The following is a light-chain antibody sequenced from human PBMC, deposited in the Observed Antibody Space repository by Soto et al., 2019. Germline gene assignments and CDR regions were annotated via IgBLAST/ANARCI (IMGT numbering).Light chain of an antibody. CDR1: QSVITN. V-gene: IGKV3-15*01. CDR3: QQYNNWPRT. J-gene: IGKJ1*01. CDR2: GAS. Sequence: IVLTQSPSTLSVSPWERTTHSFTASQSVITNLAWYQQKPGQAPRLLIYGASTRATGFPARFSGSGSGTELTLTIISLQSEDFAVYYCQQYNNWPRTFGHGTKVDI.